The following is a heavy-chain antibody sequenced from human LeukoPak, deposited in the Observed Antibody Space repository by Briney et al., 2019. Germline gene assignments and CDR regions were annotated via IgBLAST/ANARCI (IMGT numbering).Heavy chain of an antibody. CDR1: GYTFTGYY. Sequence: ASVKVSCKASGYTFTGYYMHWVRQAPGQGLEWMGWINPNSGGTNYAQKFQGRVTMTRDTSISTAYMELSRLRSEDTAVYYCATVGRVVVAATPGYYYGMDVWGQGTTVTVSS. CDR3: ATVGRVVVAATPGYYYGMDV. D-gene: IGHD2-15*01. CDR2: INPNSGGT. V-gene: IGHV1-2*02. J-gene: IGHJ6*02.